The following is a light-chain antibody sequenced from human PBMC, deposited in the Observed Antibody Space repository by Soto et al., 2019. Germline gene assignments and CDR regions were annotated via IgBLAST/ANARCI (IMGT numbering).Light chain of an antibody. CDR1: QTIMTY. CDR3: QHYNSYSEA. Sequence: DIQMTQSPSSLSASVGDRVTITCRANQTIMTYLYWFQQMPGKAPKLLISAASNLQSGVPSRFSGFGSGTDFTLTISSLQPDDFATYYCQHYNSYSEAFGQGTKVDIK. V-gene: IGKV1-16*01. J-gene: IGKJ1*01. CDR2: AAS.